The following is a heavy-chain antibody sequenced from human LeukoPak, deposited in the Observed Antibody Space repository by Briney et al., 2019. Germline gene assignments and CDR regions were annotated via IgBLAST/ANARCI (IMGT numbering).Heavy chain of an antibody. D-gene: IGHD3-3*01. CDR1: GFTFSNAW. Sequence: GGSLRLSCAASGFTFSNAWMSWVRQAPGKGLEWVGRIKSKTDGGTTDYAAPVKGRFTISRDGSKNTLYLQMNSLKTEDTAVYYCTTDSNPYYDFWSGPSDYWGQGTLVTVSS. V-gene: IGHV3-15*01. CDR3: TTDSNPYYDFWSGPSDY. CDR2: IKSKTDGGTT. J-gene: IGHJ4*02.